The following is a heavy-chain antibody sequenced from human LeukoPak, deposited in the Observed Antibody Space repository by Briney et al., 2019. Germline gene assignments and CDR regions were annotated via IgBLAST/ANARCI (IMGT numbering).Heavy chain of an antibody. CDR3: ARLDDGRDYGMDV. CDR2: MYSSGIT. CDR1: GSSIRSYY. Sequence: PSETLSLTCTVSGSSIRSYYWSWIRQPPGKGLEWIGYMYSSGITNYNPSLKSRITISVDTSKNQFSLKLSSVTAADTAVYYCARLDDGRDYGMDVWGQGTTVTVSS. V-gene: IGHV4-59*08. D-gene: IGHD1-1*01. J-gene: IGHJ6*02.